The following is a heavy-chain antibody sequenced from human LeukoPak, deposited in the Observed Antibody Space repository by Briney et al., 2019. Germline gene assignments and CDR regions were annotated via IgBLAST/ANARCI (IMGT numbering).Heavy chain of an antibody. CDR2: INPNSGGT. CDR3: ARVKAVYSSSWYAAWFDP. J-gene: IGHJ5*02. CDR1: EYTFTGYY. Sequence: GASVKVSCKASEYTFTGYYMHWVRQAPGQGLEWMGWINPNSGGTNYTQKFQGRVTMTRDTSISTAYMELSRLRSDDTAVYYCARVKAVYSSSWYAAWFDPWGQGTLVTVSS. V-gene: IGHV1-2*02. D-gene: IGHD6-13*01.